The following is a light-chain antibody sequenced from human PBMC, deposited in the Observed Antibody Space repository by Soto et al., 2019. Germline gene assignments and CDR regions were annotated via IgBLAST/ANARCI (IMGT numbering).Light chain of an antibody. J-gene: IGKJ5*01. CDR3: QQYDNSIT. Sequence: EIVLTQSPGTLSLSPGETATLSCRASQSVSSNNLAWYHQKPGQTARLLIYGASSRATGIPDRFSGSGSGTDFTLTISRLEPEDFAVYYCQQYDNSITFGHGTRLEI. CDR2: GAS. V-gene: IGKV3-20*01. CDR1: QSVSSNN.